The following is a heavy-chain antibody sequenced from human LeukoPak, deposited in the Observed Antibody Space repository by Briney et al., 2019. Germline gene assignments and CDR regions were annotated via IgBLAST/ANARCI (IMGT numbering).Heavy chain of an antibody. CDR1: GYSMRSGYF. CDR3: ARVHYYENSGYWFCDY. Sequence: SETLSLTCSVSGYSMRSGYFWGWIRQPPGKGLEWIGSFFHTGSVYYNPSIKSRATRLVVTSKHLFLLQLSVVAAVATAVYYCARVHYYENSGYWFCDYWGQGTRVTVSS. J-gene: IGHJ4*02. D-gene: IGHD3-22*01. V-gene: IGHV4-38-2*02. CDR2: FFHTGSV.